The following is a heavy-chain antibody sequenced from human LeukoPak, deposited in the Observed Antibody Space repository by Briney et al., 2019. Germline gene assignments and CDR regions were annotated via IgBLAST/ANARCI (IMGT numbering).Heavy chain of an antibody. J-gene: IGHJ4*02. CDR3: ARGALGQWLVYFDY. D-gene: IGHD6-19*01. V-gene: IGHV1-69*04. CDR2: IIPILGIA. Sequence: ASVKVSCKASGYTFTSYDINWVRQAPGQGLEWMGRIIPILGIANYAQKFQGRVTITADKSTSTAYMELSSLRSEDTAVYYCARGALGQWLVYFDYWGQGTLVTVSS. CDR1: GYTFTSYD.